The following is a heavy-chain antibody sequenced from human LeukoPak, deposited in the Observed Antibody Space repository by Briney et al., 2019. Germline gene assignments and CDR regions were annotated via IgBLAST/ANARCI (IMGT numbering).Heavy chain of an antibody. Sequence: SETLSLTCTVSSGSISSYYWSWIRQPAGKGLEWIGRIYTSGSTNYNPSPKSRVTMSVDTSRNQFSLKLSSVTAADTAVYYCAKKAGTRRGVNYFDYWGQGTLVTVSS. V-gene: IGHV4-4*07. J-gene: IGHJ4*02. D-gene: IGHD6-19*01. CDR3: AKKAGTRRGVNYFDY. CDR1: SGSISSYY. CDR2: IYTSGST.